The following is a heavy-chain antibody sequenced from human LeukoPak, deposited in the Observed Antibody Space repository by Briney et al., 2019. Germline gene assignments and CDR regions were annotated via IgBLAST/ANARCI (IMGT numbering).Heavy chain of an antibody. D-gene: IGHD6-6*01. CDR1: GGSISSYY. Sequence: SETLSLTCTVSGGSISSYYWSWIRQPPGKGLEWIGYIHYSGSTNYNPSLKSRVTISVDTSKNQFSLKLSSVTAADTAVYYCARSIAARNNWFDPWGQGTLVTVSS. CDR2: IHYSGST. CDR3: ARSIAARNNWFDP. V-gene: IGHV4-59*01. J-gene: IGHJ5*02.